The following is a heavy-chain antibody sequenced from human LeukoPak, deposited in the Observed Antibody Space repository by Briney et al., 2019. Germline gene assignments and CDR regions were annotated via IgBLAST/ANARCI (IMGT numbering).Heavy chain of an antibody. CDR3: ARAYGSGSSYHPDY. CDR2: INPNSSGT. V-gene: IGHV1-2*02. Sequence: GASVKVSCKASGYTFTAYYMHWVRQAPGQGLEWMGWINPNSSGTNSSQKFQDRVTLTRDTSISTAYMELGSLRSDDTAIYYCARAYGSGSSYHPDYWGQGTLVTVSS. CDR1: GYTFTAYY. J-gene: IGHJ4*02. D-gene: IGHD3-10*01.